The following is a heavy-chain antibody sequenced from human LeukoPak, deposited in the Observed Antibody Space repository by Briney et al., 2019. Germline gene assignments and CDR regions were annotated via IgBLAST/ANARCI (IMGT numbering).Heavy chain of an antibody. D-gene: IGHD2-8*02. V-gene: IGHV3-20*04. J-gene: IGHJ4*02. CDR1: GFTFDDYG. CDR2: INWNGGST. Sequence: PGGSLRLSCAASGFTFDDYGMSWVRQAPGKGLEWVSGINWNGGSTGYADSVKGRFTISRDSSKNTLYLQMNSLRAEDTAVYYCATYRQVLLPFESWGQGTLVTVSS. CDR3: ATYRQVLLPFES.